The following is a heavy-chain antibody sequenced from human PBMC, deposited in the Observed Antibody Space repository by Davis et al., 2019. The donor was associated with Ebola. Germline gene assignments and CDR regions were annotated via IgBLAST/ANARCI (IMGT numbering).Heavy chain of an antibody. CDR3: ARVPRVGDKDGYI. D-gene: IGHD3-9*01. CDR2: IKGDGSQR. Sequence: PGGSLRLSCTGTGFAFSTYWIHWIRQVTGQGLVWVSHIKGDGSQRNYADSVRGRFTLSRDNTKNTVYLQMNSLTVEDSGVYYCARVPRVGDKDGYIWGHGTTVTVSS. CDR1: GFAFSTYW. J-gene: IGHJ3*02. V-gene: IGHV3-74*01.